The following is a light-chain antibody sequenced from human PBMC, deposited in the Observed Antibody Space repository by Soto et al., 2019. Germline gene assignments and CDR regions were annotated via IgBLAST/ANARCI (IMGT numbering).Light chain of an antibody. CDR2: AAS. CDR3: QQLNSYTQT. CDR1: QGISSF. Sequence: IQLTQSPSSLSASVGDSVTITCGASQGISSFLAWYQQKPGKAPKLLIYAASTLQSGVPSRLRGSGYGTDLTITISSLKNEDFETYYCQQLNSYTQTFGQGTKVDIK. V-gene: IGKV1-9*01. J-gene: IGKJ1*01.